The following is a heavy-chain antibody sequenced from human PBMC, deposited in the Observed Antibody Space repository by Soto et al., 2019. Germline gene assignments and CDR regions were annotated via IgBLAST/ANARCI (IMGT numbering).Heavy chain of an antibody. V-gene: IGHV4-39*01. CDR1: GGSISSSSYY. D-gene: IGHD3-22*01. Sequence: SETLSLTCTVSGGSISSSSYYWGWIRQPPGKGLEWIGSIYYSGSTYYNPSLKSRVTISVDTSKNQFSLKLSSVTAADTAVYYCARLPDYYDSSGYYSNWFDPWGQGTLVTVSS. J-gene: IGHJ5*02. CDR2: IYYSGST. CDR3: ARLPDYYDSSGYYSNWFDP.